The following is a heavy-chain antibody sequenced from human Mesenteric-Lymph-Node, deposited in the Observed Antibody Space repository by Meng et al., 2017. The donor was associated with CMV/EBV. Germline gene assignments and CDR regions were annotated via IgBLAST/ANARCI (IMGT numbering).Heavy chain of an antibody. CDR1: GGSVSSGSYY. Sequence: SGGSVSSGSYYWSWLRQHPGKGLQWIGYIYFSGSTYYNPSLKSRVIISLDTFKTQFSLKVSSVTAADTAVYYCAREKQRVPDFYFDYWGQGALVTVSS. D-gene: IGHD6-25*01. V-gene: IGHV4-31*02. CDR3: AREKQRVPDFYFDY. CDR2: IYFSGST. J-gene: IGHJ4*02.